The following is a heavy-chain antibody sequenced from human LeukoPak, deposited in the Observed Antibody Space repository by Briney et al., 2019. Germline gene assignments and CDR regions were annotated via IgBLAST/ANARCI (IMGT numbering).Heavy chain of an antibody. Sequence: PGGSLRLSCAASGFTFSDHNMNWVRQAPGKGLEWVSSITRSSDYIYYADSVKSRFTISRDNAKNSLYLQMNSLRAEDTAVYYCARDTPNYSSSWYPNWFDPWGQGTLVTVSS. D-gene: IGHD6-13*01. J-gene: IGHJ5*02. CDR2: ITRSSDYI. V-gene: IGHV3-21*01. CDR3: ARDTPNYSSSWYPNWFDP. CDR1: GFTFSDHN.